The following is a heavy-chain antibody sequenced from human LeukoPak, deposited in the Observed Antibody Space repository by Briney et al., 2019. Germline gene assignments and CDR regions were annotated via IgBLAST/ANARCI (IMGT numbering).Heavy chain of an antibody. CDR2: IYYSGST. V-gene: IGHV4-59*11. CDR3: AAMVITIPRGAFDI. CDR1: GGSISSHY. J-gene: IGHJ3*02. D-gene: IGHD3-22*01. Sequence: PETLSLTSTVPGGSISSHYWSCIRQPPGKGLEWIGHIYYSGSTNYNPSLKSPVTISVETSKNQFSLKLSSVSAAVTTVYYCAAMVITIPRGAFDIWGQGTMVTVSS.